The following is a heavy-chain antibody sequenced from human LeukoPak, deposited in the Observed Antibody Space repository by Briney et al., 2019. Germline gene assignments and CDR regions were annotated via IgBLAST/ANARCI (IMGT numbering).Heavy chain of an antibody. CDR2: INPNSGGT. J-gene: IGHJ3*02. D-gene: IGHD7-27*01. Sequence: ASVKFSCKASGYTFTGYYIHWVRQAPGEGLEWMGWINPNSGGTNYAQRFQGRVTMTRDTSISTAYMELSRLRSDDTAVYYCARVPTGDLYQYTFDIWGQGTMVTVSS. CDR3: ARVPTGDLYQYTFDI. V-gene: IGHV1-2*02. CDR1: GYTFTGYY.